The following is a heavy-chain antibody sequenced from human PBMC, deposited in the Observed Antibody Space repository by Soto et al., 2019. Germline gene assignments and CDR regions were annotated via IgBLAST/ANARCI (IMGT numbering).Heavy chain of an antibody. CDR2: ISVYNGNT. CDR1: GYTFTSYD. V-gene: IGHV1-18*01. J-gene: IGHJ6*02. CDR3: ASEESIAAAGEYYYYGMDV. D-gene: IGHD6-13*01. Sequence: QVQLVQSGAEVKKPGASVKVSCKASGYTFTSYDISWVRQAPGQGLEWMGWISVYNGNTKYAQKLQGRVTMTTDTSTSTAYMELRSLRSDDTAVYYCASEESIAAAGEYYYYGMDVWGQGTTVTVSS.